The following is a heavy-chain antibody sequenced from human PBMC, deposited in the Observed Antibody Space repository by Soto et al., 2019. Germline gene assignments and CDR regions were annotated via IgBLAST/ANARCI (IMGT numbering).Heavy chain of an antibody. D-gene: IGHD3-9*01. CDR1: GFTFSSYG. J-gene: IGHJ6*02. CDR3: ARDKRGRKLVIGYYYYGMDV. Sequence: GGSLRLSCAASGFTFSSYGMHWVRQAPGKGLEWVAVIWYDGSNKYYADSVKGRFTISRDNSKNTLYLQMNSLRAEDTAVYYCARDKRGRKLVIGYYYYGMDVWGQGTTVTVSS. CDR2: IWYDGSNK. V-gene: IGHV3-33*01.